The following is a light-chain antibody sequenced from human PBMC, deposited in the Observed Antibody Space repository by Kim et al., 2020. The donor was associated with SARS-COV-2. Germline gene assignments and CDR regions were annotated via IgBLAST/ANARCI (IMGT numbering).Light chain of an antibody. CDR2: GAS. V-gene: IGKV3-20*01. Sequence: LSPGERATLSCRASQSVSSSYLAWYQQKPGQAPRLLIYGASSRATSIPDRFSGSGSGTDFTLTISRLEPEDFAVYYCQQYGSSLYSFGQGTKLEI. CDR3: QQYGSSLYS. CDR1: QSVSSSY. J-gene: IGKJ2*03.